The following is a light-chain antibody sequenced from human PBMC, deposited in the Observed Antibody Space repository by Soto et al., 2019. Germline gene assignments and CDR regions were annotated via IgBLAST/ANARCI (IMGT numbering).Light chain of an antibody. Sequence: EIVLTQSPGTLSLSPGERATLSCRASQSVSSSYLAWYQQKPGQAPRQLIYGASSRATGIPDRFSGSGSGTDFTRTITRLEPEDFAVYYCQHYRTSFGVGTRVEIK. J-gene: IGKJ4*01. CDR3: QHYRTS. CDR1: QSVSSSY. CDR2: GAS. V-gene: IGKV3-20*01.